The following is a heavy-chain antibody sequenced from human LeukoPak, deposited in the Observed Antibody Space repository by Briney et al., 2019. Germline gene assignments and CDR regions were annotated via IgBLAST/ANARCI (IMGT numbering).Heavy chain of an antibody. CDR1: GGSINNFY. J-gene: IGHJ4*02. D-gene: IGHD2-21*02. Sequence: SETLSLTCTVSGGSINNFYWSWIRQPAGKGLEWIGRIYTSGSTNYSPSLKSRVTMSVDTSKNQFSLKMSYVTAADTGVYYCARGYCRDDICQVFPYWGQGTLVTVSS. CDR3: ARGYCRDDICQVFPY. CDR2: IYTSGST. V-gene: IGHV4-4*07.